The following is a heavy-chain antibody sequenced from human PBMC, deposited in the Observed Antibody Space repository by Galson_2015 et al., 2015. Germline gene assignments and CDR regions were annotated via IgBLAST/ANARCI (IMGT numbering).Heavy chain of an antibody. Sequence: LRLSCAASGFTFSSYWMHWVRQAPGKGLVWVSRINSDGSSTRYADSVKGRFTISRDNAKNTLYLQMNSLRGEDTAVYYCARDRGDSSGRYLMDYWGQGTLVTVSS. CDR3: ARDRGDSSGRYLMDY. D-gene: IGHD6-19*01. V-gene: IGHV3-74*01. CDR1: GFTFSSYW. CDR2: INSDGSST. J-gene: IGHJ4*02.